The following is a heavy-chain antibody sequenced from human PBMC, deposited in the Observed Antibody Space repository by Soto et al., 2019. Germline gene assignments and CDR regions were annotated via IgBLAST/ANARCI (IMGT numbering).Heavy chain of an antibody. CDR3: ARDQESITDRILQY. D-gene: IGHD3-10*01. CDR1: GDTFASFG. J-gene: IGHJ4*02. Sequence: ASVKVSCKXSGDTFASFGFSWVRQAPGQGLEWLGWISAYNGNTHYAQKVRDRVTLTTDTSTSTAYMELRSLTSDDTAVYYCARDQESITDRILQYWGQGTRVTVSS. CDR2: ISAYNGNT. V-gene: IGHV1-18*01.